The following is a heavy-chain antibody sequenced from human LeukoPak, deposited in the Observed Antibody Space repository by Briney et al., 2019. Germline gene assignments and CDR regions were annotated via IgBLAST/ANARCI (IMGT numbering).Heavy chain of an antibody. Sequence: SSSSYYWDWIRQAPGKGLEWVAVIWYDGSNKYYGDSVKGRFTVSRDNSKSTLYLQMNSLRAEDTAVYYCARGGTSAAGIDYWGQGTLVTVSS. CDR2: IWYDGSNK. D-gene: IGHD6-13*01. J-gene: IGHJ4*02. CDR1: SSSSYY. CDR3: ARGGTSAAGIDY. V-gene: IGHV3-33*01.